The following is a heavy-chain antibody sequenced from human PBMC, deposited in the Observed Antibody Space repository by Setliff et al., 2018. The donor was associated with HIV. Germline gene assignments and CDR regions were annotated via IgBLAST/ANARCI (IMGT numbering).Heavy chain of an antibody. Sequence: GSGPTLVNPTQTLTLTCTFSGFSLTTSGVGVGWIRQPPGMALEWLALIYWDDDKRYNPSLESRLTITKDTSKNQVILTMTNMDPLEAGTYYCAHRLATMIEGDAFDIWGQGTMVTVS. J-gene: IGHJ3*02. CDR3: AHRLATMIEGDAFDI. CDR1: GFSLTTSGVG. V-gene: IGHV2-5*02. CDR2: IYWDDDK. D-gene: IGHD5-12*01.